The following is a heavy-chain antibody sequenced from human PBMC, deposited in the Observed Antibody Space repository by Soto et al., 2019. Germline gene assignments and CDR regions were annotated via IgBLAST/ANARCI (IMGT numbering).Heavy chain of an antibody. D-gene: IGHD6-19*01. CDR1: GYKFTTFW. Sequence: GESLKISCKASGYKFTTFWLNWVRQTPGKGLEWLGRIDPTDSFTNYSPPFEGHVTISVDRSISTAYLQWNSLQASDTAMYYCARRVGQWLPPDYWGQGTLVTVSS. V-gene: IGHV5-10-1*01. CDR2: IDPTDSFT. CDR3: ARRVGQWLPPDY. J-gene: IGHJ4*02.